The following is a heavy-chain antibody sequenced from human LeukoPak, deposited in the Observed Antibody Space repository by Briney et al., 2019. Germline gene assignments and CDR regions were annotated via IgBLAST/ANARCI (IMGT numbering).Heavy chain of an antibody. CDR2: IKGDGSST. Sequence: GGSLRLSCVASGFTFSSYWRHWVRQAPGKGLVWVSRIKGDGSSTSYADSVKGRFTISRDNAKNTLYLKMNSMRAEDTAVYYCARSDWFDPWGQGTPVTVSS. CDR3: ARSDWFDP. J-gene: IGHJ5*02. V-gene: IGHV3-74*01. CDR1: GFTFSSYW.